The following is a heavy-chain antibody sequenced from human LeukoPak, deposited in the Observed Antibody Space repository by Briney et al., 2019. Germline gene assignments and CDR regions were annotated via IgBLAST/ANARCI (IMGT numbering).Heavy chain of an antibody. CDR2: IYYSGST. D-gene: IGHD5-18*01. Sequence: RSSETLSLTCTVSGGSISSYYWSWIRQPPGKGLEWIGYIYYSGSTNYNPSLKSRVTISVDTSKNQFSLKLSSVTAADTAVYYCARGETAMVKNWFDPWGQGTLVTVSS. CDR1: GGSISSYY. CDR3: ARGETAMVKNWFDP. V-gene: IGHV4-59*08. J-gene: IGHJ5*02.